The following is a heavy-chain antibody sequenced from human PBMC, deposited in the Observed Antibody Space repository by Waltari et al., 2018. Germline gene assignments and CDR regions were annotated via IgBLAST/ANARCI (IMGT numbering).Heavy chain of an antibody. D-gene: IGHD6-19*01. V-gene: IGHV3-23*04. J-gene: IGHJ4*02. Sequence: EVQLVDSGGDLTQPGGSLRLSCVASGFTFTSYAMSWVRQVPGKGLEWGSSITASGHITYYADSGKGRFSISRDNSKNTVYLQMDSLRAEDTAVYHCAKGETTGWYRCFDYWGQGTQVTVSS. CDR2: ITASGHIT. CDR1: GFTFTSYA. CDR3: AKGETTGWYRCFDY.